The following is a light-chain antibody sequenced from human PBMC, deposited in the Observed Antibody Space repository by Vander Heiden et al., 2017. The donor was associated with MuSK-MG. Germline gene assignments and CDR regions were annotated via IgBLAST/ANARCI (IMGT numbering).Light chain of an antibody. CDR1: QSISSW. V-gene: IGKV1-5*01. CDR3: QQETTYRT. Sequence: DIQLTQSPSTLSASVGDRVTITCRASQSISSWLDWYQHKPGKAPTLLIFDASRWRSGVPPRHSCSGSVTEFTLIIISLQPDDFATYYCQQETTYRTFGQGTKVELK. J-gene: IGKJ1*01. CDR2: DAS.